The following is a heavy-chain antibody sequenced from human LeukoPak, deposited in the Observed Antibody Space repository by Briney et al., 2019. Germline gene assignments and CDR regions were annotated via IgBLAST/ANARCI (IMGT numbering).Heavy chain of an antibody. CDR2: IDHSGST. J-gene: IGHJ4*02. V-gene: IGHV4-34*01. Sequence: SETLSLTCAVYGESFSGFYWSWIRQPPGQGLEWIGEIDHSGSTNYNPSLKSRVTISVDTSKNQFSLKLSSVTAADTAVYHCAKDKYSPVRSMSEAAYYFDFWGPGTLVTVSS. CDR1: GESFSGFY. CDR3: AKDKYSPVRSMSEAAYYFDF. D-gene: IGHD6-13*01.